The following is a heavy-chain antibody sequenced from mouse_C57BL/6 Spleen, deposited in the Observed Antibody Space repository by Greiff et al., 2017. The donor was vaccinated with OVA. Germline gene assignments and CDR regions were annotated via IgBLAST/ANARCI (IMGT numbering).Heavy chain of an antibody. D-gene: IGHD2-4*01. CDR2: INPNNGGT. Sequence: EVQLQQSGPELVKPGASVKMSCKASGYTFTDYNMHWVKQSHGKSLEWIGYINPNNGGTSYNQKFKGKATLTVNKSSSTASMELRSLTSEDSAVYYCARPGYDYDWYYFDYWGQGTTLTVSS. J-gene: IGHJ2*01. V-gene: IGHV1-22*01. CDR1: GYTFTDYN. CDR3: ARPGYDYDWYYFDY.